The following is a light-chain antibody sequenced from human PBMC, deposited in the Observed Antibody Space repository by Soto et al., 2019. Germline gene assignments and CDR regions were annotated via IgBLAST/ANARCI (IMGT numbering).Light chain of an antibody. J-gene: IGKJ1*01. CDR2: SSS. Sequence: QSPSTLSDSPGEGATLSCRASQGIGDTLAWYQHKPGQSPRLLIYSSSNRATGIPARFSGSGSGTDFTLTISRLEPEDFAVYYCHQYGSSPAPFGQGSKVDIK. V-gene: IGKV3-20*01. CDR3: HQYGSSPAP. CDR1: QGIGDT.